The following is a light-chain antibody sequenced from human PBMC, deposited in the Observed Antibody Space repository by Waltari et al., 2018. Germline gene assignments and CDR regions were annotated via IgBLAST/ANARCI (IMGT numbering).Light chain of an antibody. CDR1: QSVLYNSNNKNY. Sequence: DIVMPQSPDSLAVSLCERATINCKSSQSVLYNSNNKNYLAWYQQKPGQPPKLLIYWASTRQSGVPDRFSGGGSGTDFTLTISSLQAEDVAVYYCQQYYSSPRTFGQGTKVEIK. J-gene: IGKJ1*01. CDR2: WAS. V-gene: IGKV4-1*01. CDR3: QQYYSSPRT.